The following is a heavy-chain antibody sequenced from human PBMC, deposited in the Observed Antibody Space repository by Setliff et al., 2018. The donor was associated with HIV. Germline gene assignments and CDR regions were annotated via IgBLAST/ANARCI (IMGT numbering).Heavy chain of an antibody. CDR3: ARGFAQGFDY. Sequence: GGSLRLSCAASGFSFSSYWMSWVRQAPGKGLEWVANINQNGREKYYVDSVKGRFTISRDNVKNSLYLQMNSLRAEDTAVYSCARGFAQGFDYWGQGTLVTVSS. J-gene: IGHJ4*02. V-gene: IGHV3-7*01. D-gene: IGHD2-21*01. CDR2: INQNGREK. CDR1: GFSFSSYW.